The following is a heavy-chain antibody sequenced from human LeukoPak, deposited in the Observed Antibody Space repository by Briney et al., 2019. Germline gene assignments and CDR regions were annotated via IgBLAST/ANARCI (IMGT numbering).Heavy chain of an antibody. Sequence: PSETLSLTCAVYGGSFSGYYWSWIRQPPGKGLEWIGEINHSGSTNYNPSLKSRVTISVDTSKNQFSLKLSSVTAADTAVYYCARLFSLYYYYMDVWGKGTTVTISS. CDR1: GGSFSGYY. CDR2: INHSGST. CDR3: ARLFSLYYYYMDV. V-gene: IGHV4-34*01. J-gene: IGHJ6*03.